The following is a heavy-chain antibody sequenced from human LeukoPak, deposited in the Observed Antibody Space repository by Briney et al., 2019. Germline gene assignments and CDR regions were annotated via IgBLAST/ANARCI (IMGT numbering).Heavy chain of an antibody. CDR2: IYYSGST. CDR3: ARDMDSSGYYYDDGTDI. Sequence: PSETLSLTCTVSGGSISSSSYYWGWIRQPPGKGLEWIGYIYYSGSTNYNPSLKSRVTISVDTSKNQFSLRLSSVTAADTAVYYCARDMDSSGYYYDDGTDIWGQGTMVTVSS. CDR1: GGSISSSSYY. V-gene: IGHV4-61*05. J-gene: IGHJ3*02. D-gene: IGHD3-22*01.